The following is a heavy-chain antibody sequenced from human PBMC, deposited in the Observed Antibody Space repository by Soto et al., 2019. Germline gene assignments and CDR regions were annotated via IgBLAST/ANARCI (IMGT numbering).Heavy chain of an antibody. CDR3: ARGRKYCTNGVCYRNFDY. V-gene: IGHV4-31*03. Sequence: SETLSLTCTVSGVSISSGGYYWILIRQHPGKGLEWIGYIYYSGSTYYNPSLKSRVTISVDTSKNQFSLKLSSVTAADTAVYYCARGRKYCTNGVCYRNFDYLGQGTLVTVS. CDR2: IYYSGST. CDR1: GVSISSGGYY. J-gene: IGHJ4*02. D-gene: IGHD2-8*01.